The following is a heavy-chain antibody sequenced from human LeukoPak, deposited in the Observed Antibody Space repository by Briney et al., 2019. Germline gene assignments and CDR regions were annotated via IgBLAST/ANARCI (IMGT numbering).Heavy chain of an antibody. CDR3: ARDQAFVYCSGGTCYDDY. D-gene: IGHD2-15*01. CDR2: INPNSGDT. J-gene: IGHJ4*02. V-gene: IGHV1-2*02. Sequence: GASVKVSCKASGYTFTGYYMHWVRRAPGQGLEWMGWINPNSGDTHYAQKFQGRVTMTRDTSINTAYMELSRLRSDDTAVYYCARDQAFVYCSGGTCYDDYWGQGSLVTVSS. CDR1: GYTFTGYY.